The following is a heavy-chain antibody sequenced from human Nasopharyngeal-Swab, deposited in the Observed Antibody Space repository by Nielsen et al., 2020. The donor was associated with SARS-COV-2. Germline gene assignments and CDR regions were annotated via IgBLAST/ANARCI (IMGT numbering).Heavy chain of an antibody. CDR2: IYYSGDT. J-gene: IGHJ4*02. CDR3: ARAGGYCSGGSCRRHYYFDY. D-gene: IGHD2-15*01. Sequence: WIRQPPGKGLEWMGYIYYSGDTNYNPSLKSRVTISVDTSKNQFSLKLSSVTAADTAVYYCARAGGYCSGGSCRRHYYFDYWGQGTLVTVSS. V-gene: IGHV4-31*02.